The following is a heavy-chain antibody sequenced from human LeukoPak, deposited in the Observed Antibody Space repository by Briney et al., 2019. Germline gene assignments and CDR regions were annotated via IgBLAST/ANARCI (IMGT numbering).Heavy chain of an antibody. Sequence: SETLSLTCTVSGGSMNDHYWTWIRQPPEKGLELIGHIYSSGTTAYTPSLKSRVTMSIDTSRNQFSLNVFSVTAADSAVYYCARFNSGCSEASCYVHYWGQGTLAIVSS. CDR1: GGSMNDHY. D-gene: IGHD2-2*01. V-gene: IGHV4-59*11. J-gene: IGHJ4*02. CDR2: IYSSGTT. CDR3: ARFNSGCSEASCYVHY.